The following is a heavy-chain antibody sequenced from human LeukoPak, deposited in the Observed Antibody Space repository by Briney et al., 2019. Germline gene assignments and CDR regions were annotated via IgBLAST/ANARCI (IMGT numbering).Heavy chain of an antibody. D-gene: IGHD2-15*01. CDR2: IYYSGST. Sequence: SETLSLTCTVSGGSISSYYWSWIRQPPGKGLEWIGYIYYSGSTNYNPSLKSRVTISVDTSKNQFSLKLSSVTAADTAVYYCARGYCSGGSCYDFDYWGQGTLVTVSS. CDR1: GGSISSYY. J-gene: IGHJ4*02. V-gene: IGHV4-59*01. CDR3: ARGYCSGGSCYDFDY.